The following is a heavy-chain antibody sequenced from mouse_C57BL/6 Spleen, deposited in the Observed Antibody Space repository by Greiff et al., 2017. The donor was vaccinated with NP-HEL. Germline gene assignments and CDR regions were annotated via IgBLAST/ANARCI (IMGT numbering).Heavy chain of an antibody. D-gene: IGHD3-2*02. CDR1: GYTFTSYW. CDR3: ARGGSSGYGAWFAY. Sequence: VQLKESGAELVKPGASVKMSCKASGYTFTSYWITWVKQRPGQGLEWIGDIYPGSGSTNYNEKFKSKATLTVDTSSSTAYMQLSSLTSEDSAVYDCARGGSSGYGAWFAYWGQGTLVTVSA. CDR2: IYPGSGST. J-gene: IGHJ3*01. V-gene: IGHV1-55*01.